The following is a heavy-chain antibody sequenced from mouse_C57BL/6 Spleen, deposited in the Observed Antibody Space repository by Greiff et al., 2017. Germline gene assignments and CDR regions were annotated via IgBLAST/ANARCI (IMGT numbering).Heavy chain of an antibody. J-gene: IGHJ2*01. Sequence: VQLQQSGAELVRPGASVKLSCKASGYTFTDYYINWVKQRPGQGLEWIARIYPGSGNTYYNEKFTGKATLTAEKSSSTAYMQLSSLTSEDSAVYFCARDDYDVLDYWGQGTTLTVSS. CDR3: ARDDYDVLDY. D-gene: IGHD2-4*01. CDR1: GYTFTDYY. CDR2: IYPGSGNT. V-gene: IGHV1-76*01.